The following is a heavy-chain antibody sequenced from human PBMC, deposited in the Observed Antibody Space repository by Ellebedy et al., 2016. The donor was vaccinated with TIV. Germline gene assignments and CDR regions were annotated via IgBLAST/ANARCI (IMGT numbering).Heavy chain of an antibody. CDR2: IIPLLDVP. V-gene: IGHV1-69*04. Sequence: SVKVSXXASRGTFNTFVFNWVRQAPGQGLEWMGRIIPLLDVPNYAQKFEGRVTITADKSTSTAYMDLSSLTSDDTAIYYCARLDRYDAFDIWGQGTMVTVSS. J-gene: IGHJ3*02. CDR1: RGTFNTFV. D-gene: IGHD5/OR15-5a*01. CDR3: ARLDRYDAFDI.